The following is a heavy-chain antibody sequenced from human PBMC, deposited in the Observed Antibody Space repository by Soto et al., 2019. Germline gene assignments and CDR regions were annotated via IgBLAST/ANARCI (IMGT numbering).Heavy chain of an antibody. Sequence: EVQLVESGGGLVQPGGSLRLSCAASGFTFSSYSMNWVRQAPGKGLEWVSYISSSSTIYYADSVKGRFTISRDNAKNSLYLQMNSLRAEDTAVYYCARDYGDYPWFDYWGQGTLVTVSS. CDR3: ARDYGDYPWFDY. CDR1: GFTFSSYS. J-gene: IGHJ4*02. D-gene: IGHD4-17*01. CDR2: ISSSSTI. V-gene: IGHV3-48*01.